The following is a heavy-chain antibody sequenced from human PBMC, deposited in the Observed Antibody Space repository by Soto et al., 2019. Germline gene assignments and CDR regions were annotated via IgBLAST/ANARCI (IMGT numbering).Heavy chain of an antibody. V-gene: IGHV3-48*02. CDR3: ARNPRHSYGMDV. Sequence: GGSLRLSCAASGFTFSSYSMNWVRQAPGKGLEWVSYISSSSSTIYYADSVKGRFTISRDNAKNSLYLQMNSLRDEDTAVYYCARNPRHSYGMDVWGQGTTVTVPS. J-gene: IGHJ6*02. CDR2: ISSSSSTI. CDR1: GFTFSSYS.